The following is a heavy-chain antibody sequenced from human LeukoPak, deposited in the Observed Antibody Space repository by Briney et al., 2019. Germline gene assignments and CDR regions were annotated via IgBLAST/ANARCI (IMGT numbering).Heavy chain of an antibody. J-gene: IGHJ4*02. CDR3: ARRSYDFWSGEWADY. CDR1: VGSFSGYY. V-gene: IGHV4-34*01. D-gene: IGHD3-3*01. CDR2: INHSGST. Sequence: SETLSLTCAVYVGSFSGYYWSWIRQPPGKGLEWIGEINHSGSTNYNPSLKSRVTISVDTSKNQFSLKLSSVTAADTAVYYCARRSYDFWSGEWADYWGQGTLVTVSS.